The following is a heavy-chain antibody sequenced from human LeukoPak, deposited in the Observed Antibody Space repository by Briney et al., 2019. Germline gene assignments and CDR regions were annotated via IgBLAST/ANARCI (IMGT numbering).Heavy chain of an antibody. CDR2: INHSGST. CDR3: ASGSEALWFGELDPLPYYFDY. CDR1: GGSFSGYY. V-gene: IGHV4-34*01. D-gene: IGHD3-10*01. Sequence: PSGTLSLTCAVSGGSFSGYYWSWIRQPPGKGLEWIGEINHSGSTNYNPSLKSRVTISVDTSKNQFSLKLSSVTAADTAVYYCASGSEALWFGELDPLPYYFDYWGQGTLVTVSS. J-gene: IGHJ4*02.